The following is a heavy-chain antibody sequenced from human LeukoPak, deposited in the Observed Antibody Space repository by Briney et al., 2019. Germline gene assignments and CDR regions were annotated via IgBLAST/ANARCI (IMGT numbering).Heavy chain of an antibody. V-gene: IGHV3-74*01. Sequence: GGSLRLSCAASGLTVSGSWIHWVRHAAGKGLLWVSLINNDGRSTTYADSVKGRFPISRDNAKNTLYLQMNSLRVDDTAMYYCARAGPNWRIDYGRRGTLVRVSS. CDR3: ARAGPNWRIDY. D-gene: IGHD2-21*01. CDR2: INNDGRST. CDR1: GLTVSGSW. J-gene: IGHJ4*02.